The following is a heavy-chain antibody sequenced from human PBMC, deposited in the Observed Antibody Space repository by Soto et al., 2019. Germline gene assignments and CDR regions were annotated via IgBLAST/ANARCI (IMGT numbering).Heavy chain of an antibody. V-gene: IGHV4-31*03. CDR3: ARGVLY. CDR1: GGSISSGGYF. Sequence: QVQLQESGPGLVKPSQTLSLTCTVSGGSISSGGYFWSWIRQPPGKGLEWIGNIFYSGTTYYNPSLTSRVTISADTSKNQFSLKLSSVTAADTAVYFCARGVLYWGQGTLVTVSS. CDR2: IFYSGTT. J-gene: IGHJ4*02. D-gene: IGHD1-1*01.